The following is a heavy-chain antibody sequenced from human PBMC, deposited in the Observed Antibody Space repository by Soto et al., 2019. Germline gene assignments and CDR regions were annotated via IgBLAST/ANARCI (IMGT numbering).Heavy chain of an antibody. CDR1: GYTFTSYY. Sequence: QVQLVQSGAEVKKAGASVKVSCTASGYTFTSYYMHWVRQAPGQGLEWMGVINPAAGDTTYAETFQGRVTMTRDTSTRTVYMDLSRLRSDDTAVYYCARMMGYLLGVDHYYDGMDVWGHGTTVTVAS. D-gene: IGHD3-16*01. J-gene: IGHJ6*02. CDR3: ARMMGYLLGVDHYYDGMDV. V-gene: IGHV1-46*01. CDR2: INPAAGDT.